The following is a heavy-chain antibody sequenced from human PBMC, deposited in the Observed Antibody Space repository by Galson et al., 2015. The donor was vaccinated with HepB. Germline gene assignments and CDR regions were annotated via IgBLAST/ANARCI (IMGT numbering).Heavy chain of an antibody. J-gene: IGHJ6*03. D-gene: IGHD3-16*01. Sequence: SLRLSCAASGFSFSSYAMSWVRQAPGKGLEWVSTISGSAATTHYADSVKGRFTLSRDNAKNTLYLQMNSLRDEDTAVYYCAKVAWGHYMDVWGKGTTVTVSS. CDR1: GFSFSSYA. V-gene: IGHV3-23*01. CDR2: ISGSAATT. CDR3: AKVAWGHYMDV.